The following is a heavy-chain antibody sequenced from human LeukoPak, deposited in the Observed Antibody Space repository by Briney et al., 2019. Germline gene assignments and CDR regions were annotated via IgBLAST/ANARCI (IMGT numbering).Heavy chain of an antibody. J-gene: IGHJ6*03. CDR2: ISAYNGNT. V-gene: IGHV1-18*01. D-gene: IGHD6-13*01. CDR3: ARDSSIAAAGKIYYYYYMDV. Sequence: ASVKVSCKASGYTFTSYGISWVRQAPGQELEWMGWISAYNGNTNYAQKLQGRVTMTTDTSTSTAYMELRSLRSDDTAVYYCARDSSIAAAGKIYYYYYMDVWGKGTTVAVSS. CDR1: GYTFTSYG.